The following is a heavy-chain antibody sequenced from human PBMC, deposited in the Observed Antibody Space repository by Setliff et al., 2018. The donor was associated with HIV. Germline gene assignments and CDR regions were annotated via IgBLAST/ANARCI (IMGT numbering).Heavy chain of an antibody. V-gene: IGHV4-34*01. D-gene: IGHD3-22*01. Sequence: SETLSFTCAVYGGSFSGYYWSWIRQPPGKGLEWIGEINHSGSTNYNPSLKSRVTISVDTSKNQFSLKLSSVTAADTAVYYCARGAYYYDSSGLDFDYWGQGTLVTVSS. CDR1: GGSFSGYY. CDR2: INHSGST. CDR3: ARGAYYYDSSGLDFDY. J-gene: IGHJ4*02.